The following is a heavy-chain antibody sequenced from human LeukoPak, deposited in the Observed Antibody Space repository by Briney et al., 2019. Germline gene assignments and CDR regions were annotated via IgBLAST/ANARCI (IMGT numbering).Heavy chain of an antibody. CDR3: ARGRRRSSTSCSVPYYYYYMDV. Sequence: SXTLSLTCAVYGGSFSGYYWSWIRQPPGKGLEWIGEINHSGSTNYNPSLKSRFTISVDTSKNQFSLKLSSVTAADTAVYYCARGRRRSSTSCSVPYYYYYMDVWGKGTTVTVSS. CDR2: INHSGST. V-gene: IGHV4-34*01. CDR1: GGSFSGYY. D-gene: IGHD2-2*01. J-gene: IGHJ6*03.